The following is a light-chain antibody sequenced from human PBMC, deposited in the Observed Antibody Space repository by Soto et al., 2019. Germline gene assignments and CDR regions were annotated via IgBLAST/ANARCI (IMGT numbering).Light chain of an antibody. V-gene: IGKV3-20*01. Sequence: EIVLTQSPGTLSLSPGERATLSCRASQIVGGDTLAWVQQRPGQAPRLVIYGASNRAAGIPDRFSGSGSGTDFTLTVSRLEPEDFAMYYCQQYHWAPDTFGQGTRLEIK. CDR1: QIVGGDT. J-gene: IGKJ5*01. CDR3: QQYHWAPDT. CDR2: GAS.